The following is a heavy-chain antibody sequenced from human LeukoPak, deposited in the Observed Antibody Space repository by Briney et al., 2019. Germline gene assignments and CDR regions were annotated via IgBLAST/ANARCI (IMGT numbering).Heavy chain of an antibody. CDR3: ARGIAAAGTEPTYYYYYGMDV. CDR2: IYSGGST. D-gene: IGHD6-13*01. Sequence: PGGSVRLSCAASGFTVSSNYMSWVRQAPGKGLEWVSVIYSGGSTYYADSVKGRFTISRDNSKSTLYLQMNSLRAGDTAVYYCARGIAAAGTEPTYYYYYGMDVWGQGTTVTVSS. J-gene: IGHJ6*02. V-gene: IGHV3-53*01. CDR1: GFTVSSNY.